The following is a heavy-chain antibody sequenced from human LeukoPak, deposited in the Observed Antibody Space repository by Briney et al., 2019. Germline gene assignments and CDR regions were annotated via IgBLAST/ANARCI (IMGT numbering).Heavy chain of an antibody. CDR2: IWSDGSYK. V-gene: IGHV3-33*01. J-gene: IGHJ4*02. CDR3: TREASKGYYDTSGYYYDY. CDR1: GFTFSKFG. Sequence: GGSLRLSCAASGFTFSKFGMHWVRQAPGKGLEWVAVIWSDGSYKNYADSVKGRFSISRDNSKNTLYLQMNSLRANDTAVYYCTREASKGYYDTSGYYYDYWGQGTLVTVSS. D-gene: IGHD3-22*01.